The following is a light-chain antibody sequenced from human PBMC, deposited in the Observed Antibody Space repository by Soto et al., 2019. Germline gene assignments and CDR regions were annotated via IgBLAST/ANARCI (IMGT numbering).Light chain of an antibody. CDR3: QQYGSSLL. J-gene: IGKJ4*01. CDR2: GAS. Sequence: EIVLTQSPGTLSLSPGERATLSCRASQSVSSNSLVWYQQKPGQAPRLLIYGASSRATGIPDRFSGSGSGTDFTLTISRLEPEDFAVYYCQQYGSSLLFGGGTKVEIK. CDR1: QSVSSNS. V-gene: IGKV3-20*01.